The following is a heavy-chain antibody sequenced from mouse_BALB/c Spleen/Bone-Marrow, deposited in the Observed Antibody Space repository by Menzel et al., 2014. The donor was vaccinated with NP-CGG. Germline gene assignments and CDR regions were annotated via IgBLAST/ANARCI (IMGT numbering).Heavy chain of an antibody. V-gene: IGHV1-9*01. CDR3: ARVLYYGNYDSFAY. J-gene: IGHJ3*01. CDR1: GYTFSSYW. Sequence: VKLQESGAELMKPGASVKISCEATGYTFSSYWIEWVKLRPGHGLEWIGEILPGSGTSNYNMKFKGKATFTADTSSNTAYMQLSSLTSEDSAVYYCARVLYYGNYDSFAYWGQGTLVTVSA. D-gene: IGHD2-1*01. CDR2: ILPGSGTS.